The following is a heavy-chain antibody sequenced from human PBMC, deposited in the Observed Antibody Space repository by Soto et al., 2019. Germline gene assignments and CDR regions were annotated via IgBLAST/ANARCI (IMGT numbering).Heavy chain of an antibody. J-gene: IGHJ5*02. CDR1: EYTFTGYY. CDR2: INPNSGGT. Sequence: ASVKVSCKASEYTFTGYYMHWVRQAPGQGLEWMGWINPNSGGTNYAQKFQGRVTMTRDTSISTAYMELSRLRSDDTAVYYCARDPASFYYDILTGYQNWFDPWGQGTLVTVSS. V-gene: IGHV1-2*02. CDR3: ARDPASFYYDILTGYQNWFDP. D-gene: IGHD3-9*01.